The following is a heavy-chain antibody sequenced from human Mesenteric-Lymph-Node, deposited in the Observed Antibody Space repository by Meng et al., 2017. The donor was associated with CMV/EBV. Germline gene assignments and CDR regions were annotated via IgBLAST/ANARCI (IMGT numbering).Heavy chain of an antibody. D-gene: IGHD2-15*01. CDR2: IYYSGST. J-gene: IGHJ4*02. CDR3: ARHRWGSGSSCFEY. CDR1: GGSISSSSYY. Sequence: SETLSLTCTVSGGSISSSSYYWGWIRQPPGKGLEWIGSIYYSGSTNYNPSLKSRVTVSVDTSKNQFSLELNSVTAADTAMYYCARHRWGSGSSCFEYWGQGTLVTVSS. V-gene: IGHV4-39*01.